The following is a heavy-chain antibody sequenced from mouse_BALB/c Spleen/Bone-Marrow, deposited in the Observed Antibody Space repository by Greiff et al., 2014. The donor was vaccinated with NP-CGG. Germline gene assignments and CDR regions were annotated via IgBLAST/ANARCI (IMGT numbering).Heavy chain of an antibody. CDR2: INPSNGRT. J-gene: IGHJ2*02. CDR1: GYTFTSYW. D-gene: IGHD2-1*01. V-gene: IGHV1S81*02. Sequence: QVQLKESGAELVKPGASVKLSCKASGYTFTSYWMHWVKQRPGQGLEWIGEINPSNGRTNYNEKFKSKTTLTVDKSSSTASMQLSSLTSEDAAVYYCARCCYRNSFDYWGQGTSLTVSS. CDR3: ARCCYRNSFDY.